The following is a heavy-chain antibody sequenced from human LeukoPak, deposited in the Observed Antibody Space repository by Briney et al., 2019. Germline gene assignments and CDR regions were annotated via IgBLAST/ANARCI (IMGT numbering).Heavy chain of an antibody. CDR2: INPNSGGT. CDR1: GYTFTGYY. D-gene: IGHD6-6*01. CDR3: ARRPRGSSKLYYYYYYMDV. J-gene: IGHJ6*03. V-gene: IGHV1-2*02. Sequence: ASVKVSCKASGYTFTGYYMHWVRQAPGRGLEWMGWINPNSGGTNYAQKFQGRVTMTRDTSISTAYMELSRLRSDDTAVYYCARRPRGSSKLYYYYYYMDVWGKGTTVTVSS.